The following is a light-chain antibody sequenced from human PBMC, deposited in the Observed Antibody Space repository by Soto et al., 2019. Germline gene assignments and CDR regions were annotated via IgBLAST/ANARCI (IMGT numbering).Light chain of an antibody. V-gene: IGKV3-20*01. CDR2: DAS. J-gene: IGKJ1*01. Sequence: EIVLTQSPATLSLSPGERATLSCRASQSVSSYLAWYQQKPGQAPRLLIYDASSRATGIPDRFSGSGSGTDFTLTISRLEPEDFAVYYCQQYGSIPWTFGQGTKVDIK. CDR3: QQYGSIPWT. CDR1: QSVSSY.